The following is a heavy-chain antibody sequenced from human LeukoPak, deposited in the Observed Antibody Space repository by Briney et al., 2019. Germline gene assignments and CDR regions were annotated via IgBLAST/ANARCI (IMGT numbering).Heavy chain of an antibody. Sequence: PGGSLRLSCAASGFPFSSLAMSWVRQPPGKGLEWVAAISNGKTYYADSVRGRFAISRDDSTNTVYLHMNSLRDEDTALYHCVREAGYCAPVCVKTNWFDPWGQGTLVTVSS. V-gene: IGHV3-23*01. CDR1: GFPFSSLA. CDR2: ISNGKT. CDR3: VREAGYCAPVCVKTNWFDP. J-gene: IGHJ5*02. D-gene: IGHD2-15*01.